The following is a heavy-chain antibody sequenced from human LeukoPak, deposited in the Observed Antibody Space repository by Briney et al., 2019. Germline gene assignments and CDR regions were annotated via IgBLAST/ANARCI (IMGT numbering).Heavy chain of an antibody. D-gene: IGHD3-10*01. CDR1: GYTFTGYY. V-gene: IGHV1-2*02. Sequence: ASVKVSCKASGYTFTGYYMHWVRQAPGQGLEWMGWINPNSGGTNYAQKFQGRVTMTRDTSISTAYMELSRLRSDDTAVYYCARDLWYYGSGSYSRDAFDIWGQGTMVTVSS. CDR2: INPNSGGT. CDR3: ARDLWYYGSGSYSRDAFDI. J-gene: IGHJ3*02.